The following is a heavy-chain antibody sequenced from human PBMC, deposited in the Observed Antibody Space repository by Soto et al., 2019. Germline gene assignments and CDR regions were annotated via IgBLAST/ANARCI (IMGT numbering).Heavy chain of an antibody. V-gene: IGHV3-66*01. CDR3: ARDRRWYSSSWTFDY. CDR1: GFTVSSNY. J-gene: IGHJ4*02. D-gene: IGHD6-13*01. CDR2: IYSGGST. Sequence: PGGSLRLSCAASGFTVSSNYMSWVRQAPGKGLEWVSVIYSGGSTYYADSVKGRFTISRDNSKNTLYLQMNSLRAEDTAVYYCARDRRWYSSSWTFDYWGQGTLVTVSS.